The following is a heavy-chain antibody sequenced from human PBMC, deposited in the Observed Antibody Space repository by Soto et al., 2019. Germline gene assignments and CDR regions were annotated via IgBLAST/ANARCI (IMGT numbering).Heavy chain of an antibody. CDR3: AADRDIVLMYY. J-gene: IGHJ4*02. CDR1: GYTFTSDY. CDR2: INPSGGST. D-gene: IGHD2-8*01. V-gene: IGHV1-46*01. Sequence: GVSAKVSCKASGYTFTSDYMHWVRQAPGQGLEWMGIINPSGGSTSYAQKFQGRVTMTRDTSTSTVYMELSSLRSEDTAVYYCAADRDIVLMYYWGQGTLVTVSS.